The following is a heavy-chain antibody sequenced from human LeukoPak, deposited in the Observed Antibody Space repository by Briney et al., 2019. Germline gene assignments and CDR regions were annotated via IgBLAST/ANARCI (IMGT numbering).Heavy chain of an antibody. J-gene: IGHJ4*02. CDR2: INPNSGGT. Sequence: GASVKVSCKASGYTFTSYYMHWVRQAPGQGLEWMGWINPNSGGTNYAQKFQGRVTMTRDTSISTAYMELSRLRSDDTAVYYCARDIDFWSGYSFDYWGQGTLVTVSS. D-gene: IGHD3-3*01. CDR1: GYTFTSYY. V-gene: IGHV1-2*02. CDR3: ARDIDFWSGYSFDY.